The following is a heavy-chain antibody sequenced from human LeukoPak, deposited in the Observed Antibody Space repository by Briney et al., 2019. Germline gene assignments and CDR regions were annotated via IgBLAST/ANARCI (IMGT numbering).Heavy chain of an antibody. J-gene: IGHJ4*02. CDR3: ARAPEDDFWSGYIQTTIFDY. D-gene: IGHD3-3*01. Sequence: PSETLSLTCTVSGDFISSSNYYWGWIRQPPGKGLEWIGNMYYSGSTYYNPSLKSRVTISVDTSKNQFSLKLSSVTAADTAVYYCARAPEDDFWSGYIQTTIFDYWGQGTLVTVSS. CDR2: MYYSGST. V-gene: IGHV4-39*07. CDR1: GDFISSSNYY.